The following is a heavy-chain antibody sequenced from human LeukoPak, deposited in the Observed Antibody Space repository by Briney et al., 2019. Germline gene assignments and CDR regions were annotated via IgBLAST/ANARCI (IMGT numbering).Heavy chain of an antibody. V-gene: IGHV3-21*01. CDR3: ARDGFLGPVTAYLDY. CDR2: VSTSSSFI. Sequence: EGSLRLSCAASGFTFSRHCMSWVRQTPGKGLEWVSSVSTSSSFIYYADSLKGRFTISRDNARNTLYLQMNSLRAEDTAVYYCARDGFLGPVTAYLDYWGQGTPVTVSS. CDR1: GFTFSRHC. J-gene: IGHJ4*02. D-gene: IGHD2-21*02.